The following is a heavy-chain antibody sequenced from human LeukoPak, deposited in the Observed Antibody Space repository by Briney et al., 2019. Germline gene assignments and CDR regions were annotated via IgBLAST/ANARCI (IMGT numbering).Heavy chain of an antibody. J-gene: IGHJ4*02. CDR2: IYYSGST. D-gene: IGHD1-1*01. V-gene: IGHV4-61*01. CDR1: GGSVSSGSYY. CDR3: ARVRSDDENLLFDY. Sequence: SETLSLTCTVSGGSVSSGSYYWSWIRQPPGKGLEWIGYIYYSGSTNYNPSLKSRVTISVDTSKNQFSLKLSSVTAADTAVYYCARVRSDDENLLFDYWGQGTLVTVSS.